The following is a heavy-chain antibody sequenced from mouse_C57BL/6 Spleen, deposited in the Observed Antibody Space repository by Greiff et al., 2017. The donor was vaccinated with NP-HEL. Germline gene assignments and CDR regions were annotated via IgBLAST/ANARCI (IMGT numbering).Heavy chain of an antibody. CDR3: TTAGTPHYYAMDY. V-gene: IGHV14-4*01. CDR2: IDPENGDT. J-gene: IGHJ4*01. Sequence: EVQLVESGAELVRPGASVKLSCTASGFNIKDDYMHWVKQRPEQGLEWIGWIDPENGDTEYASKFQGKATITADTSSNTAYLQLSSLTSEDTAVYYCTTAGTPHYYAMDYWGQGTSVTVSS. CDR1: GFNIKDDY. D-gene: IGHD2-14*01.